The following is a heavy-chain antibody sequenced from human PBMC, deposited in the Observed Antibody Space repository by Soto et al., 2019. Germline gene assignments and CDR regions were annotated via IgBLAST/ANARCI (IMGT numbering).Heavy chain of an antibody. CDR1: GFTFGSYW. D-gene: IGHD5-18*01. V-gene: IGHV3-74*01. CDR2: INGDGTKI. Sequence: EVQLLQSGGGFVQPGGSLRLSCAASGFTFGSYWMHWVRQAPGKGLMWVSHINGDGTKISYADSVKDRFTISRDNANSTLYLEMTSLTVDDTAVYFCARDAIVYSYGYGAWGQGTRVTVSS. J-gene: IGHJ4*02. CDR3: ARDAIVYSYGYGA.